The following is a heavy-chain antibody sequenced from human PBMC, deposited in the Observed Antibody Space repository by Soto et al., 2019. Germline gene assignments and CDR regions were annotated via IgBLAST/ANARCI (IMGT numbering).Heavy chain of an antibody. V-gene: IGHV3-74*03. J-gene: IGHJ4*02. Sequence: GGSLRLSCAASGFSLSPYWMHWVRQVPGGGLEWVARLSSDGFGAAYADSVKGRFFISRDIARNTLSLQMNSLRVDDTAVYYCARDLGGPDYWGRGTSVTVSS. D-gene: IGHD3-16*01. CDR3: ARDLGGPDY. CDR2: LSSDGFGA. CDR1: GFSLSPYW.